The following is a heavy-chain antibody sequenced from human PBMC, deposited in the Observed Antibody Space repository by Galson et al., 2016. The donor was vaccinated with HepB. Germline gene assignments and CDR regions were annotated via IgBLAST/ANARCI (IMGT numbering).Heavy chain of an antibody. CDR3: AKAGTYSNNKGWFDP. D-gene: IGHD6-13*01. J-gene: IGHJ5*02. CDR1: GFTFDAYA. CDR2: ISWNSGKV. Sequence: SLRLSCAASGFTFDAYAMHWVRQAPGKGLEWVSGISWNSGKVGYADSVKGRFTISRANAKNSLYLQMNSLRAEDTAFYYCAKAGTYSNNKGWFDPWGQGTRVTVSS. V-gene: IGHV3-9*01.